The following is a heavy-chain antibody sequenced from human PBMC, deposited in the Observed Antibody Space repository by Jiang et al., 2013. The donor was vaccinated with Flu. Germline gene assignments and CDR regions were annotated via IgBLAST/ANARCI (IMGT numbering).Heavy chain of an antibody. V-gene: IGHV1-18*04. CDR2: ISVYNGNS. Sequence: SGAEVKTPGASVKVSCRASGYTFSNYDTTNYAIAWVRQAPGQGLEWMGWISVYNGNSYYAQKFQGRVSVITDTFTSTAYMELRSLRSDDTAVYYCARDIQADPFDPVRGTDMPRVFDIWGQGTNGHRLS. CDR1: GYTFSNYD. CDR3: ARDIQADPFDPVRGTDMPRVFDI. J-gene: IGHJ3*02. D-gene: IGHD3-16*01.